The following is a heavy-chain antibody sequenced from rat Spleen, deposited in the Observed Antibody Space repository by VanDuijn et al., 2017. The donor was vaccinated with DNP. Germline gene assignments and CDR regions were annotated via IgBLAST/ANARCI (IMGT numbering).Heavy chain of an antibody. V-gene: IGHV5S13*01. CDR1: GFTFSNYG. Sequence: EVHLVESGGGLVQPGRSLKLSCAASGFTFSNYGMAWVRQAPTKGLEWVASIGTDDTNTDFRDSVKDRFTISRDNAKNTQYLQMDSLRSEDTATYYCARHEEYSSYVYGFAYWGRGTLVTVSS. CDR2: IGTDDTNT. J-gene: IGHJ3*01. D-gene: IGHD1-2*01. CDR3: ARHEEYSSYVYGFAY.